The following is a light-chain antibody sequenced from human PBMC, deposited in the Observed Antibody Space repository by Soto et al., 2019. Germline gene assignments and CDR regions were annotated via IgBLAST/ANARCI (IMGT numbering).Light chain of an antibody. J-gene: IGLJ1*01. CDR1: STDVGSHKL. CDR3: CSNAVGSTYV. Sequence: QSVLTPPSSVSGATGQSITISCTGTSTDVGSHKLVSWYQQYPGNAPKLIIFEAYKRPSGVSNRFSGSKSGSTASLTISGLQAEDEADYYCCSNAVGSTYVFGTGTKVTAL. CDR2: EAY. V-gene: IGLV2-23*01.